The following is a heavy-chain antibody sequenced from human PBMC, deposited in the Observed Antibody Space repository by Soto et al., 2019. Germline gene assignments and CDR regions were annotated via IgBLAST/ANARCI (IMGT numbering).Heavy chain of an antibody. D-gene: IGHD3-10*01. CDR2: IYYSGST. Sequence: SETLSLTCTVSGGSISSGDYYWSWIRQPPGKGLEWIGYIYYSGSTYYNPSLKSRVTISVDTSKNQFSLKLSSVTAADTAVYYCARDDGSGRFDYWGQGTLVTVSS. V-gene: IGHV4-30-4*01. CDR1: GGSISSGDYY. J-gene: IGHJ4*02. CDR3: ARDDGSGRFDY.